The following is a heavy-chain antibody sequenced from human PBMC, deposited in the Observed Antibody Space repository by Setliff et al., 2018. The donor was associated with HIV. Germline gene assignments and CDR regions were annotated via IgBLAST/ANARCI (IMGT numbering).Heavy chain of an antibody. J-gene: IGHJ4*02. Sequence: SETLSLTCSVSGDSISSGGHYWSWIRQSPGKGLEWIGYIHYSGSTYFNPSLKSRVSVSTDTSKNQFSLKLTSVTAADTAVYYCASRDTSRYFDDYWGQGTLVTVSS. D-gene: IGHD3-22*01. CDR3: ASRDTSRYFDDY. CDR2: IHYSGST. V-gene: IGHV4-30-4*08. CDR1: GDSISSGGHY.